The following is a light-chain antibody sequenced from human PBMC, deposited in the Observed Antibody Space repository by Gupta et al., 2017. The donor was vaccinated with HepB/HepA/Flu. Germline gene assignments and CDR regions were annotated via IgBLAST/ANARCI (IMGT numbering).Light chain of an antibody. CDR1: QSVSNY. J-gene: IGKJ5*01. CDR3: QQRSNWPIT. Sequence: TVLTQSPATLSLSPGERATLSCRASQSVSNYLAWYQQKSGQAPRLLIYDASNRATGIPARFSGSGSGTDFTLTISSLEPEDSAVYYCQQRSNWPITFGKGPQLEIK. V-gene: IGKV3-11*01. CDR2: DAS.